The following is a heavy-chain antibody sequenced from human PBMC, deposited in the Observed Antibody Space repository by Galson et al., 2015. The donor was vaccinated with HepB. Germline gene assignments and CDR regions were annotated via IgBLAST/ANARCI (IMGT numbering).Heavy chain of an antibody. CDR2: ISYDGSNK. V-gene: IGHV3-30-3*01. CDR1: GFTFSSYA. Sequence: SLRLSCAASGFTFSSYAMHWVRQAPGKGLEWVAVISYDGSNKYYADSVKGRFTISRDNSKNTLYLQMNSLRAEDTAVYYCARDLLLQLWLPGYYYYGMDVWGQGTMVTVSS. J-gene: IGHJ6*02. D-gene: IGHD5-18*01. CDR3: ARDLLLQLWLPGYYYYGMDV.